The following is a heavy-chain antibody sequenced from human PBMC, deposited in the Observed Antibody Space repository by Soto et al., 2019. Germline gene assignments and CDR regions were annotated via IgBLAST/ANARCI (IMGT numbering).Heavy chain of an antibody. J-gene: IGHJ6*02. CDR3: ARAVGYYYGMDV. CDR2: ISAYNGNT. D-gene: IGHD6-19*01. Sequence: GAAGKVPSQASGYTLTRYGISWGRQAPGQGLEWMGWISAYNGNTNYAQKLQGRVTMTTDTSTSTAYVELRSLRSDDTAVYYCARAVGYYYGMDVWGHGTTVTVSS. CDR1: GYTLTRYG. V-gene: IGHV1-18*01.